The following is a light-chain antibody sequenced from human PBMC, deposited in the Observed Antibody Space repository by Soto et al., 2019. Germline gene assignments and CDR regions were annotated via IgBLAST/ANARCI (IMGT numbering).Light chain of an antibody. CDR1: QSVGSW. Sequence: DIQMTQSPSTLSASVGDRVTITCRASQSVGSWLAWYQQKPGKAPKLLIYKASSLESGVPSRFSGSGSGTEFSLTISRLQPDDFASYHCQQYGSSSPWTFDQGTKVEIK. CDR2: KAS. J-gene: IGKJ1*01. V-gene: IGKV1-5*03. CDR3: QQYGSSSPWT.